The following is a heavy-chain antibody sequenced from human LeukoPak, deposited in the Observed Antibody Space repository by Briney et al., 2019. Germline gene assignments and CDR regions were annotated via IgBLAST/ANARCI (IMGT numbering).Heavy chain of an antibody. Sequence: GGSLRLSCAASGFTFSSYAMHWVRQAPGKGLEWVAVISYDGSNKYYADSVKGRFTISRDNSKNTLYLQMNSLRAEDTAVYYCARDVDYWGQGTLVTVSS. V-gene: IGHV3-30-3*01. CDR3: ARDVDY. J-gene: IGHJ4*02. CDR2: ISYDGSNK. CDR1: GFTFSSYA.